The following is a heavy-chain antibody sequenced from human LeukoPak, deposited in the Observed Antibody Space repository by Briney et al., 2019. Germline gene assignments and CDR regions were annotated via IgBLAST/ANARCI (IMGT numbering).Heavy chain of an antibody. Sequence: PGGSLRLSCAASGFTFSSYWMSWVRQAPGKGLEWVANIKQDGSEKYYVDSVKGRFTISRDNAKNSLYLQMNSLRAEDTAVYYCASHYYGSGSYGGDAFDIWGQGTMVTVSS. J-gene: IGHJ3*02. CDR1: GFTFSSYW. CDR2: IKQDGSEK. D-gene: IGHD3-10*01. V-gene: IGHV3-7*01. CDR3: ASHYYGSGSYGGDAFDI.